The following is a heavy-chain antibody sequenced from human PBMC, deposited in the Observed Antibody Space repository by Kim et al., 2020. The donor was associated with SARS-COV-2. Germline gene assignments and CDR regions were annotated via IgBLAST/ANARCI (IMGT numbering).Heavy chain of an antibody. V-gene: IGHV3-74*01. CDR2: INSDGSTT. J-gene: IGHJ4*02. CDR3: TNAFSGNYGN. D-gene: IGHD1-26*01. Sequence: GGSLRLSCAASGFTFSSIWMHWVRQAPGKGLVWVSAINSDGSTTTYADSVRGRFTISRDNAKNTLYLLMNSLRAEDTAMYYCTNAFSGNYGNWGQGIPVTVSS. CDR1: GFTFSSIW.